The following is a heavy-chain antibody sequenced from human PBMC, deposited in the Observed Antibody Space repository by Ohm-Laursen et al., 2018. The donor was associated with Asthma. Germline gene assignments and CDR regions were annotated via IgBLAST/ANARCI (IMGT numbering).Heavy chain of an antibody. V-gene: IGHV3-30-3*01. J-gene: IGHJ3*02. CDR3: AKRGGDGAFDI. CDR2: ITSDGSWT. Sequence: SLGLSCTASGFTFSNFAMHWVRQAPGKGLEWVSIITSDGSWTSYADSVKGRFTISRDNSKNTLYLQMNSLRAEDTAVYYCAKRGGDGAFDIWGQGTMVTVSS. D-gene: IGHD2-21*02. CDR1: GFTFSNFA.